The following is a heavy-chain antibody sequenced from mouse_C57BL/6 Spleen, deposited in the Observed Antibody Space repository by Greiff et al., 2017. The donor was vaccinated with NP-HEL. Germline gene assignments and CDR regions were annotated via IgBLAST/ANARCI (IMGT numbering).Heavy chain of an antibody. J-gene: IGHJ2*01. CDR1: GFTFSSYG. CDR3: AARLFDY. V-gene: IGHV5-6*01. D-gene: IGHD1-2*01. Sequence: EVQLVESGGDLVKPGGSLKLSCAASGFTFSSYGMSWVRQTPDKRLEWVATISSGGSYTYYPDSVKGRFTISRDNAKNTLYLQMSRLKSEDTAMYYCAARLFDYWGQGTTLTVSS. CDR2: ISSGGSYT.